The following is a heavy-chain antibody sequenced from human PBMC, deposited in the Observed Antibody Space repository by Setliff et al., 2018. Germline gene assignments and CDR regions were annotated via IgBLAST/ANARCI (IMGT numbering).Heavy chain of an antibody. J-gene: IGHJ4*02. D-gene: IGHD3-3*01. CDR1: GYTFSNYG. V-gene: IGHV1-18*01. Sequence: ASVKVSCRASGYTFSNYGLSWVRQAPGQGPEWMGWISASNGQTRYTEELQGRVTMTTDTSTSTAYMDLRSLRSDDTAVYYCARSIALFGVDVVSCYFDHWGQGTLVTVSS. CDR3: ARSIALFGVDVVSCYFDH. CDR2: ISASNGQT.